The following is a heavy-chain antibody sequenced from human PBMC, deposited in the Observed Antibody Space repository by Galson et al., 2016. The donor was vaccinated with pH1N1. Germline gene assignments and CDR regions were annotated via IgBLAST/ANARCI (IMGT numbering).Heavy chain of an antibody. D-gene: IGHD3-22*01. J-gene: IGHJ4*02. CDR1: GFTFSSSG. V-gene: IGHV3-30*18. Sequence: SLRLSCAASGFTFSSSGMHWVRQAPGKGLEWVAVISYDGSYKYYADSVKGRFTISRDNSKNTPYLQMNSLRAEDTAVYYCAKSQYYYDSSGYSFDYWGQGTLVTVSS. CDR2: ISYDGSYK. CDR3: AKSQYYYDSSGYSFDY.